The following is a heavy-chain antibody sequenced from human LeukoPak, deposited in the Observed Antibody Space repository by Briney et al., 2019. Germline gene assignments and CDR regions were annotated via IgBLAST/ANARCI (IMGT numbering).Heavy chain of an antibody. V-gene: IGHV3-53*04. CDR2: IYSGGST. CDR3: ARVYGGNPRPSYGMDV. CDR1: GFTVSSNY. Sequence: GGSLRLSCAASGFTVSSNYMSWVRQAPGKGLEWVSVIYSGGSTYYADSVKGRFTISRHNSKNTLYLQMNSLRAEDMAVYYCARVYGGNPRPSYGMDVWGQGTTVTVSS. D-gene: IGHD4-23*01. J-gene: IGHJ6*02.